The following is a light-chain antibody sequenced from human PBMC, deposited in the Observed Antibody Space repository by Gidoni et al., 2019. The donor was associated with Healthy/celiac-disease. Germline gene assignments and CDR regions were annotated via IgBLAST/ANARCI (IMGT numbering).Light chain of an antibody. CDR3: RQSYSTPYT. V-gene: IGKV1-39*01. CDR1: QSISSS. J-gene: IGKJ2*01. Sequence: IQMTQSPSSLSASVGDRVTITRRASQSISSSLNWYQQKPGKAPTLLFYAASSLQIGVPSRFGGIGSGTDFTLTITSQHPEVLASYYCRQSYSTPYTFGQGTKLEIK. CDR2: AAS.